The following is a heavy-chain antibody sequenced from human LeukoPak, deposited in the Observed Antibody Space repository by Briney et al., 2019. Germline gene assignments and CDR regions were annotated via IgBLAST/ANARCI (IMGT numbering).Heavy chain of an antibody. CDR3: ARHHRYSGYDGYFDY. D-gene: IGHD5-12*01. Sequence: GESLKISCKGSGYSFTSYWIGWVRQMPGKGLEWMGIIYPGDSDTRHSPSFQGQVTISADKSISTAYLQWSSLKASDTAMYYCARHHRYSGYDGYFDYWGQGTLVTVSS. CDR1: GYSFTSYW. V-gene: IGHV5-51*01. CDR2: IYPGDSDT. J-gene: IGHJ4*02.